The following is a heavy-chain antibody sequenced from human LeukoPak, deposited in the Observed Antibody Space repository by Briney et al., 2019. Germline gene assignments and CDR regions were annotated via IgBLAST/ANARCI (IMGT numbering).Heavy chain of an antibody. CDR1: GVTIDDYA. D-gene: IGHD3-10*01. Sequence: GRSLRLSCAASGVTIDDYAMHWVRQAPGKGLEWVSGISWNSGSIGYADSVKGRFTISRDNAKNSLYLQMNSLRAEDTALYYCAVPLLGFGEFEVGLAYWGQGTLVTVSS. V-gene: IGHV3-9*01. CDR3: AVPLLGFGEFEVGLAY. CDR2: ISWNSGSI. J-gene: IGHJ4*02.